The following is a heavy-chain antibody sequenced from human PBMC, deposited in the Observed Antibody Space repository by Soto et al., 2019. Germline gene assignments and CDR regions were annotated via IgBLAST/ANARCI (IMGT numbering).Heavy chain of an antibody. CDR1: SAAIGGYH. Sequence: SVTRFIRSAAIGGYHVCRMRQAPEKGLEYIGYISYSGSTNYNPSLKSRVTTSLDTSKNQFSLKLSSVTAADTAIYYCASLNFDILTGYYAFDLWGQGTMVT. CDR2: ISYSGST. V-gene: IGHV4-59*08. J-gene: IGHJ3*01. D-gene: IGHD3-9*01. CDR3: ASLNFDILTGYYAFDL.